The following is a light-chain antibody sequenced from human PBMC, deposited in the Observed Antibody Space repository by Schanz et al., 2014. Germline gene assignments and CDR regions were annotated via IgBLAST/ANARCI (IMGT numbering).Light chain of an antibody. J-gene: IGLJ1*01. V-gene: IGLV2-14*03. CDR2: DVT. Sequence: QSALTQPASVSGSPGQSITISCSGTSSDIGDYDWVSWYQHHPGTAPKLIIYDVTVRPSGVSHRFSGSKSGNTASLTISGLQAEDEADYCCSSFTTTSLYVFGTGTKVTVL. CDR3: SSFTTTSLYV. CDR1: SSDIGDYDW.